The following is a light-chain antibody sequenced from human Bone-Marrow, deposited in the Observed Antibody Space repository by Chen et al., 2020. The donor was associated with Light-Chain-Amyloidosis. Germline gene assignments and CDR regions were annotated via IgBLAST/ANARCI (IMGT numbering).Light chain of an antibody. CDR2: SDN. V-gene: IGLV1-44*01. CDR3: ASWDDSLNGVV. CDR1: SSNIVGDV. J-gene: IGLJ3*02. Sequence: QAVLTQPPSSSGTHGPRVTISCSGSSSNIVGDVVTCYQQLPGTAPELLIYSDNQRPSGVPDRFSGAKSGTSASLAISGLQSEDEADYFCASWDDSLNGVVCGGGTRLTVL.